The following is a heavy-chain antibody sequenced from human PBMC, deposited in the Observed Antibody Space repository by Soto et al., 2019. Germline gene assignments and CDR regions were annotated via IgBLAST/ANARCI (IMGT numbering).Heavy chain of an antibody. J-gene: IGHJ4*02. D-gene: IGHD1-26*01. V-gene: IGHV3-74*01. Sequence: EVQLVESGGGLVQPGGSLRLSCAASGFTFSSYWLHWVRQAPGKGLEWVSRINTDGTSTSYADSLKGRFTISRDNAKNTLYLQMNSLRAEDTAVYYCAREAHSGSYLGRWGQGTLVTVSS. CDR3: AREAHSGSYLGR. CDR1: GFTFSSYW. CDR2: INTDGTST.